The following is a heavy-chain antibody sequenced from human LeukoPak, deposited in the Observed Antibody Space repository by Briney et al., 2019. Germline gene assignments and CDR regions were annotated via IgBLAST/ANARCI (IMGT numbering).Heavy chain of an antibody. J-gene: IGHJ3*02. D-gene: IGHD3-10*01. Sequence: SSETLSLTCTVSGGSISSGSYYWSWIRQPPGKGLEWIGYIYYSGSTNYNPSLKSRVTISVDTSKNQFSLKLSSVTAADTAVYYCARASHLVRGARASVAFDIWGQGTMVTVSS. CDR3: ARASHLVRGARASVAFDI. V-gene: IGHV4-61*01. CDR1: GGSISSGSYY. CDR2: IYYSGST.